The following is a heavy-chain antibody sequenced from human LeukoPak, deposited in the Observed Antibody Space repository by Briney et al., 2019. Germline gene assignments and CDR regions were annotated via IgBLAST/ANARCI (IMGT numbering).Heavy chain of an antibody. J-gene: IGHJ1*01. CDR1: GGSVSSGSYY. Sequence: PSETLSLTCTVSGGSVSSGSYYWSWIRQPPGKGLEWIGYIHYSGSTKYNPSLKSRVTISVDTSKNEFSLKLNSVTAADTALYYCVRDYYDSSGSPARYFQHWGQGALVTVSS. V-gene: IGHV4-61*01. D-gene: IGHD3-22*01. CDR2: IHYSGST. CDR3: VRDYYDSSGSPARYFQH.